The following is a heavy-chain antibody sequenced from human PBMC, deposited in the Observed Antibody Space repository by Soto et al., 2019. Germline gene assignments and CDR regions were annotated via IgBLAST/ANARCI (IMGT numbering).Heavy chain of an antibody. D-gene: IGHD1-26*01. Sequence: GGSLRLSCAASGFTFSTYAMNWVRQAPGKGLEWVSAISGGGGSTYYADSVKGRVTISRDNSKNTLYLQMNSLRAGDTAVYYCAKVSLGALTFTDYYYYGLDVWGQGTTVTVSS. V-gene: IGHV3-23*01. CDR3: AKVSLGALTFTDYYYYGLDV. CDR1: GFTFSTYA. J-gene: IGHJ6*02. CDR2: ISGGGGST.